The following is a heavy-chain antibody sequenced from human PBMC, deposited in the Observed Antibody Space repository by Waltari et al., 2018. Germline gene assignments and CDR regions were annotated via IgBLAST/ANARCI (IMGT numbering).Heavy chain of an antibody. Sequence: QVQLQQWGAGLLKPSETLSLTCAVYGGSFSGYYWSWIRQPPGQGLEWIGEINHSGSTNYNPSLKSRVTISVDTSKNQFSLKLSSVTAADTAVYYCARGLGYCSSTSCYEGNYYYYGMDVWGQGTTVTVSS. V-gene: IGHV4-34*01. CDR3: ARGLGYCSSTSCYEGNYYYYGMDV. CDR1: GGSFSGYY. CDR2: INHSGST. J-gene: IGHJ6*02. D-gene: IGHD2-2*01.